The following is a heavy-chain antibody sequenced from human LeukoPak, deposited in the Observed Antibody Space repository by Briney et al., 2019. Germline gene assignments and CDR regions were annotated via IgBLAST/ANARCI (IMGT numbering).Heavy chain of an antibody. CDR3: ARGGSRGYYGDYSGFDY. CDR2: IYTSGST. J-gene: IGHJ4*02. D-gene: IGHD4-17*01. Sequence: SETLSLTCTVSGGSISSYYWSWIRQPAGKGLEWIGRIYTSGSTNYNPSLKSRVTMSVDTSKNQFSLKLSSVTAADTAVYYCARGGSRGYYGDYSGFDYWGQGTLVTVSS. CDR1: GGSISSYY. V-gene: IGHV4-4*07.